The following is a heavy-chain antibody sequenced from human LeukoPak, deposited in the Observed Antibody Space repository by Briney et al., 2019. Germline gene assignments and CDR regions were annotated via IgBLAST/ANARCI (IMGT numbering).Heavy chain of an antibody. CDR1: GFTFSSYS. Sequence: GGSLRLSCAASGFTFSSYSMNWVRQAPGKGLEWVTSISSSSSYIYYADSVKGRFTISRDNAKNSLYLQMNSLRAEDTAVYYCARDKHITTVTTGGLDYWGQGTLVTVSS. V-gene: IGHV3-21*01. J-gene: IGHJ4*02. D-gene: IGHD4-17*01. CDR3: ARDKHITTVTTGGLDY. CDR2: ISSSSSYI.